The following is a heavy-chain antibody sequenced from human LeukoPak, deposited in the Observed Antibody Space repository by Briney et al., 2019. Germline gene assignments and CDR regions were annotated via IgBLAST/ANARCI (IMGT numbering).Heavy chain of an antibody. CDR1: GFTFGDYS. Sequence: GGSLRLSCTASGFTFGDYSMSWVRQAPGKGLEWVGFIRSKAYGGTTEYAASVKGRFTISRDDSKSIAYLQMNSLKTEDTAVYYCAKDRPPGITMIVVAYADYWGQGTLVTVSS. D-gene: IGHD3-22*01. J-gene: IGHJ4*02. CDR2: IRSKAYGGTT. CDR3: AKDRPPGITMIVVAYADY. V-gene: IGHV3-49*04.